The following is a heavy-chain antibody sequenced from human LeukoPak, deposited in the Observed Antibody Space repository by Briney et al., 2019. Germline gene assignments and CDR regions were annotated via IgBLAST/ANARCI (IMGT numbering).Heavy chain of an antibody. CDR1: GYTFSSYD. CDR2: MNPNSGNT. J-gene: IGHJ4*02. CDR3: ARLPKYSRPLDY. D-gene: IGHD6-6*01. Sequence: ASVKVSCKASGYTFSSYDINWVGHATGQGLEWMGWMNPNSGNTAYAQKFQGRVTMSRDTSISTAYMELSSLRSEDTAVYYCARLPKYSRPLDYWGQGTLVTVSS. V-gene: IGHV1-8*02.